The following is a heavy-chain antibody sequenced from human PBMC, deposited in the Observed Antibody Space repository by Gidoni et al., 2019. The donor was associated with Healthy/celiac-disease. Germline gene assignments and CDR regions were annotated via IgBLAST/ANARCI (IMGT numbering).Heavy chain of an antibody. J-gene: IGHJ5*02. V-gene: IGHV4-38-2*02. Sequence: QVQLQESGPGLVKPSETLSLTCTVSGYSISSGYYWGGIRQPPGKGLEWIGSIYHSGSTYYNPSLKSRVTISVDTSKNQFSLKLSSVTAADTAVYYCARDLGSGPAWGQGTLVTVSS. CDR1: GYSISSGYY. D-gene: IGHD3-10*01. CDR2: IYHSGST. CDR3: ARDLGSGPA.